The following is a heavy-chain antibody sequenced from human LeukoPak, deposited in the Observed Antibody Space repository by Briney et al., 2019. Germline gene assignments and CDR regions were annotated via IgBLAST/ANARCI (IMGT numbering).Heavy chain of an antibody. V-gene: IGHV3-7*01. CDR3: ASGYSGYGDAFDI. J-gene: IGHJ3*02. CDR1: GFTFSSYW. CDR2: IKQDGSEK. D-gene: IGHD5-12*01. Sequence: GGSLRLSCAASGFTFSSYWMSWVRQAPGKGLEWVANIKQDGSEKYYVDSVKGRSTISRDNAKNSLYLQMNSLRAEDTAVYYCASGYSGYGDAFDIWGQGTMVTVSS.